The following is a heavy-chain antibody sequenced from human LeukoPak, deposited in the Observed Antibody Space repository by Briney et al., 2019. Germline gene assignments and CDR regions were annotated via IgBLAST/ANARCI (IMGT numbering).Heavy chain of an antibody. CDR2: INHSGST. CDR3: ARGPYSYDSSGAFDI. V-gene: IGHV4-34*01. Sequence: SETLSLPSAVYGGSFSGYYWNWIRQPPGKGLEWIGGINHSGSTNYNPSLKSRVTISVDTSKNQFSLKLSSVTAADTAVYFCARGPYSYDSSGAFDIWGQGTMVTVSS. J-gene: IGHJ3*02. D-gene: IGHD3-22*01. CDR1: GGSFSGYY.